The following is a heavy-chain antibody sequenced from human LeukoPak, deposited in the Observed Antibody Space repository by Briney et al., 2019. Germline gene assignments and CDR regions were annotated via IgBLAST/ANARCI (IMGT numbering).Heavy chain of an antibody. Sequence: KISCKASGGTFSSYAISWVRQAPGQGLEWMGGIIPIFGTANYAQKFQGRVTITADESTSTAYMELSSLRSEDTAVYYCAGGIAAAGAFDHWGQGTLVTVSS. CDR3: AGGIAAAGAFDH. CDR2: IIPIFGTA. J-gene: IGHJ4*02. D-gene: IGHD6-13*01. V-gene: IGHV1-69*01. CDR1: GGTFSSYA.